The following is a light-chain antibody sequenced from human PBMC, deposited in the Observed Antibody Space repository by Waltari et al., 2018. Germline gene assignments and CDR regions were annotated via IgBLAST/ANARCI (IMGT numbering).Light chain of an antibody. CDR1: QSVLHSSNNKNY. CDR3: QQFQSHLRT. Sequence: DIVMTQYPESLAVSLGEGAHITCKSSQSVLHSSNNKNYFAWYQQKPGQPPKLLIYWASTRKSGVPDRFSGSGSGTDFTLTISSLQAEDVAVYYCQQFQSHLRTFGQGTKVEIK. V-gene: IGKV4-1*01. J-gene: IGKJ1*01. CDR2: WAS.